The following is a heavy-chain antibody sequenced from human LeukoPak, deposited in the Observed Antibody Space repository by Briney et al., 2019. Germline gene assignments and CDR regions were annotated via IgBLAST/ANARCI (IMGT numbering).Heavy chain of an antibody. J-gene: IGHJ3*02. D-gene: IGHD1-26*01. CDR1: GGSISSGSYY. CDR3: ARVWELSDAFDI. CDR2: IYTSGST. Sequence: TLSLTCTVSGGSISSGSYYWSWIRQPAGKGLEWIGRIYTSGSTNYNPSLKSRVTISVDTSKNQFSLKLSSVTAADAAVYYCARVWELSDAFDIWGQGTMVTVSS. V-gene: IGHV4-61*02.